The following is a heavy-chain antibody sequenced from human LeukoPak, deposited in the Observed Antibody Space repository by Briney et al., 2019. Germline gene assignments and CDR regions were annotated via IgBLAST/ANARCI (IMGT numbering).Heavy chain of an antibody. Sequence: SETLSPTCAVYGGSFSGYYWSWIRQPPGKGLEWIGEINHSGSTNYNPSLKSRVTISVDTSKNQFSLKLSSVTAADTAVYYCARGRPSLGDYVDYYYYMDVWGKGTTVTVSS. CDR1: GGSFSGYY. V-gene: IGHV4-34*01. J-gene: IGHJ6*03. CDR2: INHSGST. D-gene: IGHD4-17*01. CDR3: ARGRPSLGDYVDYYYYMDV.